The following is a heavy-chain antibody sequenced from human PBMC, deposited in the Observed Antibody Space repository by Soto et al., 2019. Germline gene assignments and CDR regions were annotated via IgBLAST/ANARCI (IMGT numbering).Heavy chain of an antibody. CDR2: IYYSGIT. CDR3: ARVYDFWSGYYWFDP. V-gene: IGHV4-59*01. Sequence: SETLSLTCTVSGVSISSYYWSWIRQPPGKGLEWIAYIYYSGITDYNPSLKSRVTISVDTSKNQFSLKLSPVTAADTAVYYCARVYDFWSGYYWFDPWGQGTQVTVSS. D-gene: IGHD3-3*01. J-gene: IGHJ5*02. CDR1: GVSISSYY.